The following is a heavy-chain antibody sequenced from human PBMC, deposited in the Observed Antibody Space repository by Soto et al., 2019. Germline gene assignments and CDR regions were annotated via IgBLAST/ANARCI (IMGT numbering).Heavy chain of an antibody. V-gene: IGHV3-33*01. CDR2: IYYDGSKK. D-gene: IGHD2-21*01. J-gene: IGHJ4*02. CDR3: TRDIRSTYFDF. Sequence: QVPLVESGGGVVQPGRSLGLSCAASGFIFSNYGMHWVRQAPGKGLEWVAVIYYDGSKKYYADSVKGRFTISRDNSKNTLWLQMNTLRAEDTAVYYCTRDIRSTYFDFWGQGTLVTVSS. CDR1: GFIFSNYG.